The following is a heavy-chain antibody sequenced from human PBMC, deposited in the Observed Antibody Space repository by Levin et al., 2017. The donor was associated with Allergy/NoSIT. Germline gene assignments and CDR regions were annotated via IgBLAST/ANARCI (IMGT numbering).Heavy chain of an antibody. V-gene: IGHV1-18*01. CDR1: GYTFTSYG. D-gene: IGHD3-22*01. CDR2: ISAYNGNT. Sequence: ASVKVSCKASGYTFTSYGISWVRQAPGQGLEWMGWISAYNGNTNYAQKLQGRVTMTTDTSTSTAYMELRSLRSDDTAVYYCASGFYYDSLGGAFDYWGQGTLVTVSS. J-gene: IGHJ4*02. CDR3: ASGFYYDSLGGAFDY.